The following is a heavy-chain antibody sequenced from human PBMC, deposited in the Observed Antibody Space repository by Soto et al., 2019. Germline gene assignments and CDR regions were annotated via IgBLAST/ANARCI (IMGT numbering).Heavy chain of an antibody. CDR3: ARDRALFSLVVGATGGGGFDY. CDR2: IIPIFGTA. D-gene: IGHD1-26*01. J-gene: IGHJ4*02. V-gene: IGHV1-69*12. CDR1: GGTFSSYA. Sequence: QVQLVQSGAEVKKPGSSVKVSCKASGGTFSSYAISWVRQAPGQGLEWMGGIIPIFGTANYAQKFQGRVTITADESTSTAYMELSSLSSEDTAVYYCARDRALFSLVVGATGGGGFDYWGQGTLVTVSS.